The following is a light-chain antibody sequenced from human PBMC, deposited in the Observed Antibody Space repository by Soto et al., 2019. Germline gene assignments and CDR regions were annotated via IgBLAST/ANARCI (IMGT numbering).Light chain of an antibody. CDR2: EVS. J-gene: IGLJ1*01. CDR1: SSDVGAYDY. V-gene: IGLV2-14*03. Sequence: QSALTQPASVSGSPGQSIAISCTGTSSDVGAYDYVSWCQQHPDRAPRLVIYEVSNRPSGVSNRFSGSKSVNTATLTISGLQAEDEADYYCASHTTTNTRVFGTGTKATVL. CDR3: ASHTTTNTRV.